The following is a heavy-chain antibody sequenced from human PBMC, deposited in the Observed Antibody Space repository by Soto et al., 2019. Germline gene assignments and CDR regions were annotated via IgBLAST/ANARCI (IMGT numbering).Heavy chain of an antibody. D-gene: IGHD6-19*01. CDR1: GFTFRDYA. Sequence: GGSLRLSCTASGFTFRDYAMSWVRQAPGKGLEWVGFIRSKAYGGTTEYAASVKGRFTISRDDSKSIAYLQMNSLKTEDTAVYYCTRVGSSGWYDNYGMDVWGQGTTVTVSS. V-gene: IGHV3-49*04. CDR2: IRSKAYGGTT. J-gene: IGHJ6*02. CDR3: TRVGSSGWYDNYGMDV.